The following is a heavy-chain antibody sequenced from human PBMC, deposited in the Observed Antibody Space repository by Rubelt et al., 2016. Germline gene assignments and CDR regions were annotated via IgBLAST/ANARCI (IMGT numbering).Heavy chain of an antibody. CDR2: LTSGGFT. CDR1: GLTFSSFP. CDR3: APKMGGAAPFEY. J-gene: IGHJ4*02. Sequence: VQLVEPGGGLVQPGGSLRLSCAASGLTFSSFPMSWVRQAPGKGLEWVSSLTSGGFTYYAKSMKCRFPISRDDSKNTLFLQMNSLRAEDTAVYYCAPKMGGAAPFEYWGQGTLVTVSS. V-gene: IGHV3-23*04. D-gene: IGHD2-15*01.